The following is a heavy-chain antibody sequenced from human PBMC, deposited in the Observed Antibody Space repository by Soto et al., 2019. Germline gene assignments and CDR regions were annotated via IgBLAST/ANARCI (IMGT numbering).Heavy chain of an antibody. CDR3: ARVYSSWYGRGDYFDY. CDR1: GGSISSGGYY. CDR2: IYYSGST. Sequence: SETLSLTCTDSGGSISSGGYYWSWIRQHPGKGLEWIGYIYYSGSTYYNPSLKSRVTISVDTSKNQFSLKLSSVTAADTAVYYCARVYSSWYGRGDYFDYWGQGTLVTVSS. V-gene: IGHV4-31*03. J-gene: IGHJ4*02. D-gene: IGHD6-13*01.